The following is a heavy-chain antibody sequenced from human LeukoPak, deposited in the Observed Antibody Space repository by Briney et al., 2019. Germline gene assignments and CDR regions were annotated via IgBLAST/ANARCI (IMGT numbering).Heavy chain of an antibody. Sequence: GGSLRLSCAASGFTFSSYGMHWVRQAPGKGLEWVAFIRYDGSNKYYADSVKGRFTISRDNSKNTLYLQVNSLRAEDTAVYYCAKDTVARGLYYFDYWGQGTLVTVSS. CDR1: GFTFSSYG. D-gene: IGHD3-10*01. CDR2: IRYDGSNK. CDR3: AKDTVARGLYYFDY. V-gene: IGHV3-30*02. J-gene: IGHJ4*02.